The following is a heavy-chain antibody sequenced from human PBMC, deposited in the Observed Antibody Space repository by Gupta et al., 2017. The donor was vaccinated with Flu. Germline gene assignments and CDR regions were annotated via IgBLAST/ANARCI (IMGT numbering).Heavy chain of an antibody. CDR2: ISSSSSYI. CDR1: GFPFSTYS. D-gene: IGHD6-13*01. Sequence: EVHLVESGGGLVKPGGSLRLSWAASGFPFSTYSMNWVRQAPGKGLEWVSSISSSSSYIYYADSMKGRFTISRDNAKNSLYLQMNSLRAEDTAVYYCARSWATEDWLDSWGQGALVTVSS. J-gene: IGHJ5*01. CDR3: ARSWATEDWLDS. V-gene: IGHV3-21*01.